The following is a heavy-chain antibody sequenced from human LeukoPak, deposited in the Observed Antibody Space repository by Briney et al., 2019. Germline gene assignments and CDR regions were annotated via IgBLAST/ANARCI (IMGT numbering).Heavy chain of an antibody. V-gene: IGHV1-69*05. CDR2: IIPIFGTA. Sequence: SVKVSCKASGGTFSSYAISWVRQAPGQGLEWMGGIIPIFGTANYAQKLQGRVTMTTDTSTSTAYMELRSLRSDDTAVYYCARVYYDSSGYYYVRLYYFDYWGQGTLVTVSS. CDR3: ARVYYDSSGYYYVRLYYFDY. CDR1: GGTFSSYA. D-gene: IGHD3-22*01. J-gene: IGHJ4*02.